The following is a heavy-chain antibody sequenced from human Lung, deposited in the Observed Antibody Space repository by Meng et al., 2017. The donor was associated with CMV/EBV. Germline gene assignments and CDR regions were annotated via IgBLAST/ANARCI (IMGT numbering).Heavy chain of an antibody. D-gene: IGHD2-15*01. CDR2: FVNYVDT. Sequence: QVHLLQSGPEVKKPGAAVRVSCKASGYTFGSYGICWVRQAPGQGLEWMGWFVNYVDTYPAPKFQGRVTMATDTHTNTAFMELRSLTSDDTAVYYCASGTPGRSYCDYWGQGTLVTVSS. V-gene: IGHV1-18*01. J-gene: IGHJ4*02. CDR1: GYTFGSYG. CDR3: ASGTPGRSYCDY.